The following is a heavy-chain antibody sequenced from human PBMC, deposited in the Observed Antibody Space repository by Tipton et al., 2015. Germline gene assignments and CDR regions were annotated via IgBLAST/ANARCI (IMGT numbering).Heavy chain of an antibody. CDR3: ARGVKRDSYGKGGWFDP. Sequence: TLSLTCTVSGGSVSSADYYWSWIRQPPGKGLEWLGYIYYSGSTNYNPSLKSRVTISVDTSKNQFSLKLSSVTAADTAVYYCARGVKRDSYGKGGWFDPWGQGNLVTVSS. CDR1: GGSVSSADYY. D-gene: IGHD5-18*01. J-gene: IGHJ5*02. CDR2: IYYSGST. V-gene: IGHV4-61*08.